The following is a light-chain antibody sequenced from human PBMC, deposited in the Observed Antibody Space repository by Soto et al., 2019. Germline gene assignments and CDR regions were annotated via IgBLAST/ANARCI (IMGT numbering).Light chain of an antibody. J-gene: IGKJ5*01. Sequence: DIKMTQSPSSLSASVGDRVTITSRASQVISTSLAWYQVKPGQDPKLLIYAASTLASGVPSRFSATVSGTEFSLTITSLQPEDFATYYCQQLFDSPITFGQGTRLEIK. V-gene: IGKV1-9*01. CDR3: QQLFDSPIT. CDR2: AAS. CDR1: QVISTS.